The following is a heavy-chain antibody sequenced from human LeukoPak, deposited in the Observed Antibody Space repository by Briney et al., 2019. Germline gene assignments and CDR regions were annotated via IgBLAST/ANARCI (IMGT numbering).Heavy chain of an antibody. Sequence: PGGSLRLSCAASGFTFSSYWMHCVRQGPGKGLVWVSRISTDGSSTDYADSVKGRFTISRENAKNTLYLQMNSLRAEDTAVYYCARTRTLPIAGGFDTWGQGSLVTVSS. CDR1: GFTFSSYW. J-gene: IGHJ5*02. D-gene: IGHD3-16*01. CDR2: ISTDGSST. V-gene: IGHV3-74*01. CDR3: ARTRTLPIAGGFDT.